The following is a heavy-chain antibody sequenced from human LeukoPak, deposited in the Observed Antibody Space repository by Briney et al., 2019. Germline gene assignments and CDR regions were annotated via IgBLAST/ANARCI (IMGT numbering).Heavy chain of an antibody. V-gene: IGHV4-4*07. D-gene: IGHD3-9*01. CDR2: IYTSGST. CDR3: ARGYYDIVTGYAYYFDY. Sequence: PSETLSLTCTVSGGSISSYYWSWIRQPAGKGLEWIGRIYTSGSTNYNPSLKSRVTMSVDTSKNQFSLELSSVTGADTAVYYCARGYYDIVTGYAYYFDYWGQGTLVTVSS. CDR1: GGSISSYY. J-gene: IGHJ4*02.